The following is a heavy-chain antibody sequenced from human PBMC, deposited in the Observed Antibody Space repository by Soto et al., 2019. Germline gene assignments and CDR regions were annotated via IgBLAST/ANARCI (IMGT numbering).Heavy chain of an antibody. CDR1: GGSFSGYY. J-gene: IGHJ6*02. CDR3: ARLPRGYNYGMDV. Sequence: QVQLQQWGAGLLKPSETLSLTCAVYGGSFSGYYWSWIRQPPGKGLEWIGEINHSGSTNYNPSLKSRVXXSXDRXKNQFSLKLSSVTAADTAVYYCARLPRGYNYGMDVWGQGTTVTVSS. V-gene: IGHV4-34*01. CDR2: INHSGST.